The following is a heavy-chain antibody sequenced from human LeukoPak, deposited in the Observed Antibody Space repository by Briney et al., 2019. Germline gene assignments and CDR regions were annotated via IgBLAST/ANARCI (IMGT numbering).Heavy chain of an antibody. CDR2: IRQDGSEK. CDR3: ARDNLPSYSFDY. D-gene: IGHD2-21*01. J-gene: IGHJ4*02. V-gene: IGHV3-7*01. CDR1: GFTFSSYW. Sequence: TGGSLRLSCVVSGFTFSSYWMSWVRQAPGKGLEWVANIRQDGSEKYYVDSVKGRFTISRDNAKNSLYLQMNSLRAEDTAVYYCARDNLPSYSFDYWGQGTLVTVSS.